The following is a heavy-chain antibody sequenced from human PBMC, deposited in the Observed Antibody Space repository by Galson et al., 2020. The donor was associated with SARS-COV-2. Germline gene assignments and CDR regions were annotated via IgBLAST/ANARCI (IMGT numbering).Heavy chain of an antibody. CDR3: AKDSGDRLALIGDYYMDV. J-gene: IGHJ6*03. V-gene: IGHV3-33*06. CDR2: IWYDGSNK. D-gene: IGHD7-27*01. Sequence: GGSLRLSCAASEFTFSSYGMHWVRQAPGKGLEWVAVIWYDGSNKYYADFVKGRFTISRDNSKNTLSLQMNSLRVEDTAVYYCAKDSGDRLALIGDYYMDVWGKGTTVTVSS. CDR1: EFTFSSYG.